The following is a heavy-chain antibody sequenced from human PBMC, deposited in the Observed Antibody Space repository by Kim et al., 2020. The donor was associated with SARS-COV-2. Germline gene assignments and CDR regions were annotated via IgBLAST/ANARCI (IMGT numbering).Heavy chain of an antibody. CDR2: IYYSGST. J-gene: IGHJ3*02. V-gene: IGHV4-31*03. CDR3: ARLRITMIVVVDAFDI. D-gene: IGHD3-22*01. Sequence: SETLSLTCTVSGGSISSGGYYWSWIRQHPGKGLEWIGYIYYSGSTYYNPSLKSRVTISVDTSKNQFSLKLSSETAADTAVYYCARLRITMIVVVDAFDIWGQGTMVTVSS. CDR1: GGSISSGGYY.